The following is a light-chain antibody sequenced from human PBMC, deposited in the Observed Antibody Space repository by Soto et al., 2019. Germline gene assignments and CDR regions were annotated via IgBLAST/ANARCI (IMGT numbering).Light chain of an antibody. Sequence: DIQMTQSPSPLSSSGGDTVTVTCRSSQSVSGWLAWYQQKPGEAPKLLIYDASALPRGVPSRFSGSGSGTKFTLTIASLQPDDFATYYCQQYETFSGTFGPGTKVDI. CDR2: DAS. CDR3: QQYETFSGT. V-gene: IGKV1-5*01. J-gene: IGKJ1*01. CDR1: QSVSGW.